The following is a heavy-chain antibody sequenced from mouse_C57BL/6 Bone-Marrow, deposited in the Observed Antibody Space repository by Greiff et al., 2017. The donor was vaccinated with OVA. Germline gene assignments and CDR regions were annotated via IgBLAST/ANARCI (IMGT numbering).Heavy chain of an antibody. CDR1: GYTFTDYY. J-gene: IGHJ2*01. D-gene: IGHD4-1*01. Sequence: EVQLQQSGPVLVKPGASVKMSCKASGYTFTDYYMNWVKQSHGKSLEWIGVINPYNGGTSYNQKFKGKATLTVDKSSSTAYMELNSLTSEDSAVYYCARTLFNWDWDYWGQGTTLTVSS. CDR3: ARTLFNWDWDY. V-gene: IGHV1-19*01. CDR2: INPYNGGT.